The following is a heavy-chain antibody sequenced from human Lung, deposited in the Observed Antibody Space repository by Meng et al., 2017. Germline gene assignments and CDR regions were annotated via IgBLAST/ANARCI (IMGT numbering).Heavy chain of an antibody. J-gene: IGHJ4*02. Sequence: VHLQTWGPGMWKPSETLSLTCVVSGGSFSDYYWSWIRQPPGKGLEWIGEINHSGSTNYNPSLESRATISVDTSQNNLSLKLSSVTAADSAVYYCARGPTTMAHDFDYWGQGTLVTVSS. V-gene: IGHV4-34*01. D-gene: IGHD4-11*01. CDR2: INHSGST. CDR1: GGSFSDYY. CDR3: ARGPTTMAHDFDY.